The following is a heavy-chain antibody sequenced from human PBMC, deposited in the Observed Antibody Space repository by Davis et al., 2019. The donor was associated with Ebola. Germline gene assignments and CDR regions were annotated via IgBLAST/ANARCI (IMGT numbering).Heavy chain of an antibody. Sequence: ASVKVSCKASGGTFSSYAISWVRQAPGQGLEWMGWISAYNGNTNYAQKLQGRVTMTTDTSTSTAYMELRSLRSDDTAVYYCARAQWLSPFDPWGQGTLVTVSS. CDR1: GGTFSSYA. V-gene: IGHV1-18*01. CDR3: ARAQWLSPFDP. D-gene: IGHD6-19*01. CDR2: ISAYNGNT. J-gene: IGHJ5*02.